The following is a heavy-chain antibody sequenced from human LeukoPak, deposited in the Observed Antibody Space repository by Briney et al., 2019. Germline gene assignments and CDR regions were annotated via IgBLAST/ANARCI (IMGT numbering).Heavy chain of an antibody. D-gene: IGHD1-26*01. CDR3: ARQRGGSSYENWFDP. V-gene: IGHV5-51*01. Sequence: GESLKISCKGSGYSFTTYWIGWVRQMPGKGLEWMGIIYPGDSDTRYSPSFQGQVTISADKSISTAYLQWSSLKASDTAMYYCARQRGGSSYENWFDPWGQGTLVTVSS. CDR1: GYSFTTYW. CDR2: IYPGDSDT. J-gene: IGHJ5*02.